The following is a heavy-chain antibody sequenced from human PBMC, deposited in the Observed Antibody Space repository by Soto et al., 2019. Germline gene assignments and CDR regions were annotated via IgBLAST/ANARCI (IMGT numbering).Heavy chain of an antibody. CDR1: GYTFTNFG. CDR3: ARGGTAIDY. D-gene: IGHD2-21*02. CDR2: ISAYNGNT. J-gene: IGHJ4*02. Sequence: QVQLVQSGAEVKKPGASVKVSCKASGYTFTNFGISWVRQAPGQGLEWMGWISAYNGNTNYAQKFQGRVTMTTDTSTSTASREVRSLGFGDTAVYYCARGGTAIDYWGQGTLVTVSS. V-gene: IGHV1-18*01.